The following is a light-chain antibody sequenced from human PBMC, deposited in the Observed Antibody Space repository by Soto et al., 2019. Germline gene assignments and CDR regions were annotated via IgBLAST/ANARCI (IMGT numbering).Light chain of an antibody. Sequence: QSVLTQPPSVSGAPGQRVTISCTGSSSNIGAGYDVHWYQQLPGTAPKLLIYGNSNRPSGVPDRFSGSKSGTSASLAITGLQAEDEADSYCQSYDSSLSGSYVFGTGTKVPVL. CDR1: SSNIGAGYD. CDR2: GNS. CDR3: QSYDSSLSGSYV. V-gene: IGLV1-40*01. J-gene: IGLJ1*01.